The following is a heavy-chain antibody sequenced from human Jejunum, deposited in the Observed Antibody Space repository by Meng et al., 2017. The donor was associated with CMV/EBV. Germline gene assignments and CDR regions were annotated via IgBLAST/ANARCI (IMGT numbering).Heavy chain of an antibody. V-gene: IGHV3-13*01. Sequence: SCAASGFTFSTYDMHWVRQATGKGLEWVSGIGTVGDTYYPDSVKVRFTISREHAKNSLYLQMNSLRAGDTAVYYCARDGGLGAFDIWGQGTMVTVSS. CDR3: ARDGGLGAFDI. J-gene: IGHJ3*02. D-gene: IGHD3-16*01. CDR1: GFTFSTYD. CDR2: IGTVGDT.